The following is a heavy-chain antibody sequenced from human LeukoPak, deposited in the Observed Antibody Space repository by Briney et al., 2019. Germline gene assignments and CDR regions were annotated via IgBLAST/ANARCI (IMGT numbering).Heavy chain of an antibody. Sequence: PSETLSLTCTVYGGSIRTGGYYWNWIRQFPGKGLEWIGHIYYSGSTYYNPSLKSRVTISVDTSKNRFSLNLSSVTAADTAVYFCARDRRGYNYGYSPLEYWGQGTLVTVSS. V-gene: IGHV4-31*03. CDR2: IYYSGST. J-gene: IGHJ4*02. CDR1: GGSIRTGGYY. CDR3: ARDRRGYNYGYSPLEY. D-gene: IGHD5-18*01.